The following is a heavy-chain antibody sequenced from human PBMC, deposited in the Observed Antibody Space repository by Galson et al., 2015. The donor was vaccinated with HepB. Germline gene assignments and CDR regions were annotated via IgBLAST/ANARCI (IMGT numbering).Heavy chain of an antibody. CDR1: GGSISSYY. Sequence: LSLTCTVSGGSISSYYWSWIRQPPGKGLEWIGYIYYSGSTNYNPSLKSRVTISVDTSKNQFSLKLSSVTAADTAVYYCARGRDSSGYWGYYYYYYMDVWGRGTTVTVSS. CDR2: IYYSGST. D-gene: IGHD3-22*01. J-gene: IGHJ6*03. CDR3: ARGRDSSGYWGYYYYYYMDV. V-gene: IGHV4-59*01.